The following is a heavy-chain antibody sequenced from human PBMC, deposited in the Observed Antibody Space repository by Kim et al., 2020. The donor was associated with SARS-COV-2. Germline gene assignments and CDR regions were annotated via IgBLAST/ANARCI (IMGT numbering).Heavy chain of an antibody. D-gene: IGHD6-13*01. CDR1: GFTFSSYG. J-gene: IGHJ6*02. V-gene: IGHV3-33*01. Sequence: GGSLRLSCAASGFTFSSYGMHWVRQAPGKGLEWVAVIWYDGSNKYYADSVKGRFTISRDNSKNTLYLQMNSLRAEDTAVYYCARDRKAAGIFYGMDVWGQGTTVTVSS. CDR3: ARDRKAAGIFYGMDV. CDR2: IWYDGSNK.